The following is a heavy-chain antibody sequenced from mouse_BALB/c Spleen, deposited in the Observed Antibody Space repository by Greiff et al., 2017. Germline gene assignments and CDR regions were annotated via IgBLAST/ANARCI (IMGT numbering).Heavy chain of an antibody. Sequence: VHVKQSGTVLARPGASVKMSCKASGYTFTSYWMHWVKQRPGQGLEWIGAIYPGNSDTSYNQKFKGKAKLTAVTSTSTAYMELSSLTNEDSAVYYCTSIYGYDAWFAYWGQGTLVTVSA. J-gene: IGHJ3*01. CDR1: GYTFTSYW. CDR2: IYPGNSDT. D-gene: IGHD2-2*01. V-gene: IGHV1-5*01. CDR3: TSIYGYDAWFAY.